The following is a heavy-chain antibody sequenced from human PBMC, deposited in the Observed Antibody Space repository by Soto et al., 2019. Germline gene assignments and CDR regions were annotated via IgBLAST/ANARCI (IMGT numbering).Heavy chain of an antibody. Sequence: QVQLVQSGAEVKKPGASVKVSCKASGYTFTSYDINWVRQATGQGLEWMGWMNPNSGNTGYAQKFKGRVTMTRNTSISTAYMELSSLRSEDTAVYYCARPYCSSTSCYGLYYMDVWGKGTTVTVSS. CDR3: ARPYCSSTSCYGLYYMDV. D-gene: IGHD2-2*01. J-gene: IGHJ6*03. CDR2: MNPNSGNT. V-gene: IGHV1-8*01. CDR1: GYTFTSYD.